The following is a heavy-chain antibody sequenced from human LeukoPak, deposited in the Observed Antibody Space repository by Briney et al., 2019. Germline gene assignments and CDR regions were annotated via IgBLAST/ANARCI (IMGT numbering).Heavy chain of an antibody. V-gene: IGHV4-59*01. D-gene: IGHD3-3*01. CDR3: ARGLAISPYYYYYMDV. CDR1: GGSISSYY. J-gene: IGHJ6*03. Sequence: SETLSLTCTVSGGSISSYYWSWIRQPPGKGPEWIGYIYYSGSTNYNPSLKSRVTISVDTSKNQFSLKLSSVTAADTAVYYCARGLAISPYYYYYMDVWGKGTTVTVSS. CDR2: IYYSGST.